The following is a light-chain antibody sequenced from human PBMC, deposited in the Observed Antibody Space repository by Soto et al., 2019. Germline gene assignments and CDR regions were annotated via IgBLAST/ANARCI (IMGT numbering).Light chain of an antibody. Sequence: DVQMTQSPSSLSASVGDRVTITCRASQNIRSFLNWYQQKQGKAPQLLIYGASILHNGVPSRFSGSGSGTDLTITISSLQPEDLETYYCQQINFTPRTFGQGTKVDIK. CDR1: QNIRSF. CDR3: QQINFTPRT. V-gene: IGKV1-39*01. J-gene: IGKJ1*01. CDR2: GAS.